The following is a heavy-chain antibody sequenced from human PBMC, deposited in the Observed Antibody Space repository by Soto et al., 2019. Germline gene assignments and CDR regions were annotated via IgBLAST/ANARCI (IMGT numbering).Heavy chain of an antibody. J-gene: IGHJ5*02. V-gene: IGHV4-59*08. CDR2: IYYSGST. D-gene: IGHD3-3*01. CDR3: ARHWPKRITIFGVARSQWWFDP. CDR1: GGSISSYY. Sequence: SETLSLTCTVSGGSISSYYWNWIRTPPGKGLEWIGYIYYSGSTNYNPSLKSRVTISVDTSKNQFSLKLSSVTAADTAVYYCARHWPKRITIFGVARSQWWFDPWGQGTLVTVSS.